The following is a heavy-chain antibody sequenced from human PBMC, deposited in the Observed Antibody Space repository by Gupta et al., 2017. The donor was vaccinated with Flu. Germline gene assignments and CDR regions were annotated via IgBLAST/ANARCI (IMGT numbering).Heavy chain of an antibody. V-gene: IGHV1-46*01. CDR3: ARDILEGRTTSCFTFEY. Sequence: YIHWLRQAPGQGLEWMGIINPTDGSTTFEQKCQGRVTLTRDTSTSTVDMEMSGLSYEDKAVYYCARDILEGRTTSCFTFEYWGQGTLVTVSS. CDR2: INPTDGST. D-gene: IGHD2-2*02. J-gene: IGHJ4*02. CDR1: Y.